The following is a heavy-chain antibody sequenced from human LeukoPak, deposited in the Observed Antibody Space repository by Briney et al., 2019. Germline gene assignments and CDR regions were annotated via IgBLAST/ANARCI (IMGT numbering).Heavy chain of an antibody. CDR1: GFTFSNFN. CDR3: ARGPYYYGSGSYSQRYFDY. J-gene: IGHJ4*02. Sequence: GGSLRLSCAASGFTFSNFNMNWVRQAPGKGLEWVSCISSSGYSIYYADSVKGRFTISRDNAKNSLYLQMNSLRAEDTAVYYCARGPYYYGSGSYSQRYFDYWGQGTLVTVSS. D-gene: IGHD3-10*01. V-gene: IGHV3-21*01. CDR2: ISSSGYSI.